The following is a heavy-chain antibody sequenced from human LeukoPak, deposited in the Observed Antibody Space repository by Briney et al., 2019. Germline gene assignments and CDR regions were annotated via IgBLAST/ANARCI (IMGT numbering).Heavy chain of an antibody. D-gene: IGHD1-26*01. V-gene: IGHV4-34*01. J-gene: IGHJ4*02. CDR1: GGSFSGYY. CDR2: INHSGST. Sequence: SETLSLTCAVYGGSFSGYYWSWIRQPPGEGLEWIGEINHSGSTNYNPSLKSRVTISVDTSKNQFSLKLSSVTAADTAVYYCALGGSYYFDYWGQGTLVTVSS. CDR3: ALGGSYYFDY.